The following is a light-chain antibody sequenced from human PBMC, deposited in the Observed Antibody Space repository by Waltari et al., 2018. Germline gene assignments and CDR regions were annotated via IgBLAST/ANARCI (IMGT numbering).Light chain of an antibody. J-gene: IGKJ2*01. CDR2: GAS. V-gene: IGKV4-1*01. CDR1: QSLLYSSNNRNY. CDR3: QQYFTTPYT. Sequence: DIVLTPSPDSLAVSLGESVTFNCKSSQSLLYSSNNRNYLAWYQQRAGQSPKLLIYGASTREMGIPGRFRGSGSGTDFTLTISSLQAEDVAIYYCQQYFTTPYTFGRGTKLEIK.